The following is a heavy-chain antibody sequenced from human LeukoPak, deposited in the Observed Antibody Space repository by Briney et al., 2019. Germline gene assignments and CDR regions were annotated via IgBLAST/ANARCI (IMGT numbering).Heavy chain of an antibody. Sequence: GGSLRLSCATSGFSFSTYTMNWVRQAPGKGLEWVSSMTSSSSSIYCADSVKGRFTISRDNAKNSLYLQMNSLRAEDTAVYYCASSLSGASGYWGQGTLVTVSS. CDR3: ASSLSGASGY. J-gene: IGHJ4*02. D-gene: IGHD7-27*01. CDR2: MTSSSSSI. V-gene: IGHV3-21*01. CDR1: GFSFSTYT.